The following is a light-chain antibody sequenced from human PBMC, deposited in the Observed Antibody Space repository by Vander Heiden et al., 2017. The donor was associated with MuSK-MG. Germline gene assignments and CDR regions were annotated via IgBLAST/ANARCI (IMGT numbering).Light chain of an antibody. CDR2: AAS. CDR1: QSISSY. V-gene: IGKV1-39*01. J-gene: IGKJ1*01. CDR3: QQSYSTPCT. Sequence: DIQMTQSPSSLSASVGDRVTITCRASQSISSYLNWYQQKPGKAPKLLIYAASSFQSGVPSRFSGSGSGPDFTLTISSLQPEDFATYYCQQSYSTPCTFGQGTKVEIK.